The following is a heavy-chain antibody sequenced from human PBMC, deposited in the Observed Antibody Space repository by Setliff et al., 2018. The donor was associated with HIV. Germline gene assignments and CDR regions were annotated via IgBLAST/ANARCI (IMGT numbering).Heavy chain of an antibody. D-gene: IGHD6-13*01. CDR2: IYTSGTT. Sequence: PSETLSLTCTVSGDSINSDNYYWSWIRQPAGKGLEWIGRIYTSGTTNYNPSLKTRVTFSVDTSKNQFSLNLTSVTAADTAVYYCAKEGSWSSSWHQMDVWGKGTTVTVSS. CDR1: GDSINSDNYY. V-gene: IGHV4-61*02. CDR3: AKEGSWSSSWHQMDV. J-gene: IGHJ6*04.